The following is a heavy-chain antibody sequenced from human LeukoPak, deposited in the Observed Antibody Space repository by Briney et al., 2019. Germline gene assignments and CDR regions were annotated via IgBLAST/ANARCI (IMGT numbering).Heavy chain of an antibody. CDR1: GGSISSGGYS. CDR3: ARSRTGYYRYLDS. Sequence: SETLSLTCAVSGGSISSGGYSWSWIRQPPGKGLEWIGYIYHSGSTYYNPSLKSRVTISVDRSKNRFSLKLNSVTAADTAVYYCARSRTGYYRYLDSWGQGTLVTVSS. CDR2: IYHSGST. D-gene: IGHD3-9*01. V-gene: IGHV4-30-2*01. J-gene: IGHJ4*02.